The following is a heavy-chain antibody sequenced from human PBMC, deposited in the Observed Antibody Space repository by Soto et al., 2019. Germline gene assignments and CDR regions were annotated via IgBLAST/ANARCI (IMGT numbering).Heavy chain of an antibody. CDR3: GKDHYVWGNYRSSHYYFYGMDV. J-gene: IGHJ6*02. Sequence: GGSLRLSCAASGFTFSSYAIHWVRQAPGEGLEWVAVISYDGNDKRYADSVRGRFTISRDNSQNTLYLRMNSLRPDDTAIYYCGKDHYVWGNYRSSHYYFYGMDVWGQGTRVTVSS. CDR2: ISYDGNDK. V-gene: IGHV3-30*18. CDR1: GFTFSSYA. D-gene: IGHD3-16*02.